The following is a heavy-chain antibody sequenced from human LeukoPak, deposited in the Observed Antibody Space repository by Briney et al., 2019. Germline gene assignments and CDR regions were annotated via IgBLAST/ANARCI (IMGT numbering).Heavy chain of an antibody. CDR2: ISGSGGST. CDR1: GFTFSSYA. J-gene: IGHJ4*02. CDR3: AKDQGTIAAAGQSSFDY. D-gene: IGHD6-13*01. Sequence: GGSLRLSCAASGFTFSSYAMSWVRQAPGKGLEWVSAISGSGGSTYYADSVKGRFTISRDNSKNTLYLQMSSLRAEDTAVYYCAKDQGTIAAAGQSSFDYWGQGTLVTVSS. V-gene: IGHV3-23*01.